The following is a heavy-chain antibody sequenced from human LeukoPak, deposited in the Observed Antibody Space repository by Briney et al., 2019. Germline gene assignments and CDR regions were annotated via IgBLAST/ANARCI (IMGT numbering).Heavy chain of an antibody. D-gene: IGHD3-16*01. J-gene: IGHJ5*02. V-gene: IGHV4-59*05. CDR1: GGSLSSYY. Sequence: SETLSLTCTVSGGSLSSYYWSWIRQPPGKGLEWIGSIYDSGSTYYNPSLKSRVTISVDTSKNQFSLKLNSVTAADTAVYYCARHYGPWGQGTLVTVSS. CDR3: ARHYGP. CDR2: IYDSGST.